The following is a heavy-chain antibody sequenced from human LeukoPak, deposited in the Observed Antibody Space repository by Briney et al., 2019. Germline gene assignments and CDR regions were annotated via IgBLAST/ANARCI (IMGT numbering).Heavy chain of an antibody. CDR3: ARRNGDYAVVY. Sequence: GESLKISCKCSGCTLTNYWIGWVRQMPGKGLEWMGIIYPGDSDTRYSPSFHGQVTISADKAISTAYLQWSSLKASDTAMYDCARRNGDYAVVYWGQGTLVTVSS. J-gene: IGHJ4*02. D-gene: IGHD4-17*01. CDR2: IYPGDSDT. V-gene: IGHV5-51*01. CDR1: GCTLTNYW.